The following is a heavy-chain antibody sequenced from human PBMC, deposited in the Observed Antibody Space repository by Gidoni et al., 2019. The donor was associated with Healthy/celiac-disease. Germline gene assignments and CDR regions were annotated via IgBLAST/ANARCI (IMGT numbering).Heavy chain of an antibody. CDR1: GGSFSGYY. D-gene: IGHD3-22*01. CDR2: INHSGST. CDR3: ARRRATKRITMIVVVTPDAFDI. J-gene: IGHJ3*02. V-gene: IGHV4-34*01. Sequence: QVQLQQWGAGLLKPSETLSLTCAVYGGSFSGYYWSWIRQPPGKGLEWIGEINHSGSTNYNPSLKSRVTISVDTSKNQFSLKLSSVTAADTAVYYCARRRATKRITMIVVVTPDAFDIWGQGTMVTVSS.